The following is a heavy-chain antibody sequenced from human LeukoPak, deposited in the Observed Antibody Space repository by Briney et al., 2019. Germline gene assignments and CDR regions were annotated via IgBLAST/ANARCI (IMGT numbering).Heavy chain of an antibody. CDR2: INPDTGGT. CDR1: GYTFTDHY. V-gene: IGHV1-2*02. CDR3: ATELYRRYQVNPLDF. Sequence: ASVKVSCKASGYTFTDHYLHWVRQAPGQGLEWMGWINPDTGGTNYAQKFQGRVTLTWGTPFSTAYMELSSLRSDDTAVYYCATELYRRYQVNPLDFWGQGNLVTVSS. D-gene: IGHD3-16*02. J-gene: IGHJ4*02.